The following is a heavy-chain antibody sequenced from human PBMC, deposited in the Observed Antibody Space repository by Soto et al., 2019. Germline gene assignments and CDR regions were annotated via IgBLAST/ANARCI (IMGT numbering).Heavy chain of an antibody. CDR3: ARREPAARTFDI. D-gene: IGHD2-2*01. J-gene: IGHJ3*02. Sequence: QLQLQESGSGLVKPSQTLSLTCAVSGGSINKDAYSWSWIRQPPGKGLEWIGYIYHSGTTYYTPSLKSRVITSVDKSKYLFSVKLSSVTAADTAVYYCARREPAARTFDIWGQGTMVTVSS. CDR2: IYHSGTT. V-gene: IGHV4-30-2*01. CDR1: GGSINKDAYS.